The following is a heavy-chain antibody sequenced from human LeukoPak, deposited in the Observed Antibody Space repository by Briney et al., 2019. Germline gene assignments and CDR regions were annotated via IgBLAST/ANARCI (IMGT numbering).Heavy chain of an antibody. CDR1: GGTFSSYA. CDR3: ARSREDKDYYYYYMDV. CDR2: IIPIFGTA. D-gene: IGHD2-15*01. V-gene: IGHV1-69*13. Sequence: GASVKVSCKASGGTFSSYAISWVRQAPGQGLEWMGGIIPIFGTANYAQKFQGRVTITADESTSTAYMELSSLRSEDTAAYYCARSREDKDYYYYYMDVWGKGTTVTISS. J-gene: IGHJ6*03.